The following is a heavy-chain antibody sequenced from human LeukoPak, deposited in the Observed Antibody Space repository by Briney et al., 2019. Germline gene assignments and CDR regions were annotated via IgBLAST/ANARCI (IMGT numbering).Heavy chain of an antibody. V-gene: IGHV3-30*02. J-gene: IGHJ6*03. CDR3: AKDVMARWYYYMDV. CDR1: GFTFSSYW. CDR2: IRYDGSNK. Sequence: QAGGSLRLSCAASGFTFSSYWMSWVRQAPGKGLEWVAFIRYDGSNKYYADSVKGRFTISRDNSKNTLYLQMNSLRAEDTAVYYCAKDVMARWYYYMDVWGKGTTVTVSS. D-gene: IGHD3-16*01.